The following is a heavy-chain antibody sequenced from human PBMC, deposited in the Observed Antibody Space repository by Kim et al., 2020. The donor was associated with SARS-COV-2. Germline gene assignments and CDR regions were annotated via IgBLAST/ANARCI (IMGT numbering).Heavy chain of an antibody. V-gene: IGHV1-18*01. CDR1: GYTFTSYG. D-gene: IGHD2-21*02. Sequence: ASVKVSCKASGYTFTSYGISWVRQAPGQGLEWMGWISAYNGNTNYAQKLQGRVTMTTDTSTSTAYMELRSLRSDDTAVYYCARAEGYCGGDCPRGPFDYWGQGTLVTVSS. J-gene: IGHJ4*02. CDR2: ISAYNGNT. CDR3: ARAEGYCGGDCPRGPFDY.